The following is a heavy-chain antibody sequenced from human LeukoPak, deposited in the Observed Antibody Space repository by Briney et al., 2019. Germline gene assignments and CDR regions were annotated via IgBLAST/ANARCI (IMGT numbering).Heavy chain of an antibody. CDR2: IYYSGNT. J-gene: IGHJ6*03. D-gene: IGHD2-2*02. Sequence: SETLSLTCTVSGDSISNDDFYWSCIRQSPGKGLEWIGYIYYSGNTYYNPSLESRVTISVDTSKNQSSLKLSSVTAADTAVYYCARDTHDYTYYMDVWGKGTTVTVSS. CDR1: GDSISNDDFY. V-gene: IGHV4-30-4*08. CDR3: ARDTHDYTYYMDV.